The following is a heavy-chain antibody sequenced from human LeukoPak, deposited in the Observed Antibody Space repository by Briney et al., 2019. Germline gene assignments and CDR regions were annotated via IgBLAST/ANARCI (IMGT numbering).Heavy chain of an antibody. Sequence: SETLSLTCTVSGGSINNGGYYWSWIRQHPGKGLEWIGYIYYSGSSYYNPSLRSRVTISVDTSKNHFSLKLSSVTAADTAVYYCARNRDGYNSFDYWGQGTLVTVSS. CDR1: GGSINNGGYY. J-gene: IGHJ4*02. CDR2: IYYSGSS. D-gene: IGHD5-24*01. V-gene: IGHV4-31*03. CDR3: ARNRDGYNSFDY.